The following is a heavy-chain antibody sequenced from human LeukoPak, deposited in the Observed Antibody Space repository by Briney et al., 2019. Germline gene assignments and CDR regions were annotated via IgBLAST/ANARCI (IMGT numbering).Heavy chain of an antibody. CDR2: IHHSGST. D-gene: IGHD5-12*01. CDR1: GYSISSGYY. V-gene: IGHV4-38-2*02. J-gene: IGHJ4*02. CDR3: MRGGIGYDSDY. Sequence: PSETLSLTCTVSGYSISSGYYWGWIRQPPGKGLEWIGYIHHSGSTYYNPSLKSRVTISVDRSKNQFSLKLSSVNAADTAVYYCMRGGIGYDSDYWGQGTLVTVSS.